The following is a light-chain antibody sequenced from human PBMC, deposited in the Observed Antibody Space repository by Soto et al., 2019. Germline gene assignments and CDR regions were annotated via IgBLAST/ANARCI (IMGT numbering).Light chain of an antibody. CDR1: QSVANNY. Sequence: EIVLTQSPATLSLSPGERATLSCRASQSVANNYLAWYQQKPGQPPRVLFFGASTRATGIPDRFSGSGSGTDFSLTITRLEPEDFAVYYCQQYGSSHLTFGGGSKVEIK. CDR2: GAS. J-gene: IGKJ4*01. CDR3: QQYGSSHLT. V-gene: IGKV3-20*01.